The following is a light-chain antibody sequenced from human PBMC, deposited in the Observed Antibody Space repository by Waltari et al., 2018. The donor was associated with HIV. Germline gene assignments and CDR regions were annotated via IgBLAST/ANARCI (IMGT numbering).Light chain of an antibody. CDR1: SLRSYY. V-gene: IGLV3-19*01. J-gene: IGLJ1*01. CDR2: GND. Sequence: SSELTQDPAVSVALGQTVRITCQGDSLRSYYASWYQQKPGQAPLLVVYGNDQRPSGIPDGFSGSSSGNTASLTITGAQAEDEADYYCNSRDSSGHHLVFATGTTVTVL. CDR3: NSRDSSGHHLV.